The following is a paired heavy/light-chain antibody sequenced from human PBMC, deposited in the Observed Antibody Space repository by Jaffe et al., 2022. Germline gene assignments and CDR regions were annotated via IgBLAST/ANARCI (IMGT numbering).Light chain of an antibody. V-gene: IGKV3-20*01. Sequence: EIVLTQSPGTLSLSPGERATLSCRASQSVRTTNFAWYQQKSGQAPSLLIYGASRRGTGVPDRFSGSGSGTDFTLTISRLEPDDFAVYYCQLYGSSPPTFTFGQGTKLEIK. CDR3: QLYGSSPPTFT. CDR2: GAS. J-gene: IGKJ2*01. CDR1: QSVRTTN.
Heavy chain of an antibody. CDR1: GFPFSTYT. Sequence: EVQLVESGGGLVQPGGSLRLSCAASGFPFSTYTMNWVRQSPGKGLEWLSYVTGSNIEYYADSVKGRFTVTRDNANSSVSLQMRSLRAEDTAVYYCARLRVVQVQGVDYYYYYLDVWGKGTTVTVSS. CDR3: ARLRVVQVQGVDYYYYYLDV. J-gene: IGHJ6*03. D-gene: IGHD3-10*01. V-gene: IGHV3-48*01. CDR2: VTGSNIE.